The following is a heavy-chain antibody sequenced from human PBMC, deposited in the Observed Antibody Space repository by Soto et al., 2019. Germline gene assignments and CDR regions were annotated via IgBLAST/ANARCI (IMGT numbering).Heavy chain of an antibody. CDR3: ARAAVTHERYHYGMDV. CDR1: GGSISSYY. CDR2: IYHSGST. Sequence: PSETLSLTCTVSGGSISSYYWNWIRQPPGKGLEWIGNIYHSGSTNYNPSLKSRVTISVDTSKNQFSLKLSSVTAADTAVYYCARAAVTHERYHYGMDVWGQGTTVTVSS. J-gene: IGHJ6*02. D-gene: IGHD4-17*01. V-gene: IGHV4-59*01.